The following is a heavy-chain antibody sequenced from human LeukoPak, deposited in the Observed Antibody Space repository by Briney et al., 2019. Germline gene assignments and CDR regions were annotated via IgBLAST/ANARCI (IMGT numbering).Heavy chain of an antibody. CDR2: TYYSRGT. J-gene: IGHJ5*02. CDR3: AGTNYTSSLKSRVTISVDTSKNQFSLKLSSVTAADTAVYYCARVLQSSGYHPTPGFDP. CDR1: AGSISSYY. V-gene: IGHV4-59*01. Sequence: SETLSLTCTVAAGSISSYYWIWIRQPPGQGLEWIGNTYYSRGTYYHPSLKSRVTITVDTSTNEFSLKLSSVTAADTAVYYCAGTNYTSSLKSRVTISVDTSKNQFSLKLSSVTAADTAVYYCARVLQSSGYHPTPGFDPWGQGTLVTVSS. D-gene: IGHD3-10*01.